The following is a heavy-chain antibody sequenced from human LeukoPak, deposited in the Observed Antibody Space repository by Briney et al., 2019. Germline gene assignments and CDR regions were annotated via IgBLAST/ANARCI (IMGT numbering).Heavy chain of an antibody. CDR2: IFYSGSI. V-gene: IGHV4-4*02. CDR1: GGSISTYNW. CDR3: AKTHRPLPPYFDY. D-gene: IGHD6-6*01. J-gene: IGHJ4*02. Sequence: SETLSLTCAVSGGSISTYNWWSWVRQPPGKGLEWIGEIFYSGSINYNPSLKSRATLSLDKSKNQFSLQLSSVTAADTAMYYCAKTHRPLPPYFDYWGQGTLVIGSS.